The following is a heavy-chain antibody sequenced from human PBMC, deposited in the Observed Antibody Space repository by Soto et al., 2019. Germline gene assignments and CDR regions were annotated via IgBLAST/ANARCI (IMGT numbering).Heavy chain of an antibody. V-gene: IGHV1-69*13. J-gene: IGHJ3*02. Sequence: GASVKVSCKASGGTFSSYAISWVRQAPGQGLEWMGGIIPIFGTANYAQKFQGRVTITADESTSTAYMELSSLRSEDTAVYYCARVGPRTYTLYDAFDIWGQGTMVTVSS. CDR2: IIPIFGTA. D-gene: IGHD2-2*02. CDR1: GGTFSSYA. CDR3: ARVGPRTYTLYDAFDI.